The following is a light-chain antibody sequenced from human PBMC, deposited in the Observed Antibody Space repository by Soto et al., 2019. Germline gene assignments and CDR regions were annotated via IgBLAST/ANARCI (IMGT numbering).Light chain of an antibody. J-gene: IGKJ1*01. Sequence: PGERATLSCRASQSVSSSYLAGYQQKPGQAPRLLIYGASSRATGIPDRFSGSGSGTDFTLTISRLEPEDFAVYYCQQYGSSPLGQGTKVEIK. V-gene: IGKV3-20*01. CDR3: QQYGSSP. CDR1: QSVSSSY. CDR2: GAS.